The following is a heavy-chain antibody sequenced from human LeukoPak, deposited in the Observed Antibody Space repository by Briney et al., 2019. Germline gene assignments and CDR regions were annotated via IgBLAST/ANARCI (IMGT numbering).Heavy chain of an antibody. CDR1: GFTFSSYS. CDR2: IYSGGST. V-gene: IGHV3-66*01. CDR3: ARGTTQLLEWLLYDGMDV. D-gene: IGHD3-3*01. J-gene: IGHJ6*02. Sequence: GGSLRLSCAASGFTFSSYSMNWVRQAPGKGLEWVSVIYSGGSTYYADSVKGRFTISRDNSKNTLYLQMNSLRAEDTAVYYCARGTTQLLEWLLYDGMDVWGQGTTVTVSS.